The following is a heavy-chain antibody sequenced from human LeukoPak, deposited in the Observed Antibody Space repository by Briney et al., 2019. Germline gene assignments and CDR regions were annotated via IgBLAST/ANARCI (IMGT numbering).Heavy chain of an antibody. CDR3: AKGGTHYYYYYMDV. J-gene: IGHJ6*03. CDR1: GFTFSSYG. D-gene: IGHD1-26*01. V-gene: IGHV3-30*02. CDR2: IRYDGSNK. Sequence: PGGSLRLSCAASGFTFSSYGMHWVRQAPGKGLEWVAFIRYDGSNKYYADSVKGRFTISRDNSKNTLYLQMNSLRAEDTAVYYCAKGGTHYYYYYMDVWGKGTTVTISS.